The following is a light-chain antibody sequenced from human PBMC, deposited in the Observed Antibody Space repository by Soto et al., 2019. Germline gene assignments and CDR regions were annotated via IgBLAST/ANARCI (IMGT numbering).Light chain of an antibody. CDR2: DVN. J-gene: IGLJ3*02. CDR1: SSDVGSYKY. CDR3: CSFVDSDTVL. Sequence: QSVLTQHRSVYGSPGQSVTISCTGTSSDVGSYKYVSWYKHHPGKAPKLMIFDVNKRPSGVPDRFSGSNSGNAASLTISGLQPEDEADYFCCSFVDSDTVLFGGGTKVTVL. V-gene: IGLV2-11*01.